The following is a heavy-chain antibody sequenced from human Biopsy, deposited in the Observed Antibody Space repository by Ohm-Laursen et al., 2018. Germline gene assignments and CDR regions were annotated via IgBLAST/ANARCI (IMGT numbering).Heavy chain of an antibody. J-gene: IGHJ4*02. Sequence: SETLSLTCTVSGASVTSGSYYWSWIRQSPGKGLEWLGYISNIGSTNYNPSLKSRVTISVDTPKNHFSLKLTSVTAADTAVYYCARESALAGDFDSWGQGTLVTVSS. V-gene: IGHV4-61*01. CDR1: GASVTSGSYY. CDR3: ARESALAGDFDS. D-gene: IGHD6-19*01. CDR2: ISNIGST.